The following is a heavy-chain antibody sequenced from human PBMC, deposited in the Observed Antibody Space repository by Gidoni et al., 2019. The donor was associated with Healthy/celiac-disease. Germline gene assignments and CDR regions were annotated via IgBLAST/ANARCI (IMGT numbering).Heavy chain of an antibody. CDR1: GFTFSSYS. CDR2: ISSSSSYI. V-gene: IGHV3-21*01. CDR3: AIGMGSYYNMAY. Sequence: EVQLVESGGGLVKPGGSLRLYCAASGFTFSSYSMNWVRQAPGKGLEWVSSISSSSSYIYYADSVKGRFTISRDNAKNSLYLQMNSLRAEDTAVYYCAIGMGSYYNMAYWGQGTLVTVSS. D-gene: IGHD3-10*01. J-gene: IGHJ4*02.